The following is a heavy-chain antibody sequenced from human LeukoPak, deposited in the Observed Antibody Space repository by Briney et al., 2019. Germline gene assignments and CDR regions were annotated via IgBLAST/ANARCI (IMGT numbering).Heavy chain of an antibody. CDR2: IRYDGSNK. CDR1: GFTFSSYG. J-gene: IGHJ4*02. Sequence: GGSLRLSCAASGFTFSSYGMHWVRQAPGKGLEWVAFIRYDGSNKYYADSVKGRFTISRDNSKNTLYLQMNSLRAEDTAVYYCAREPGYSSGWYVDYWGQGTLVTVSS. D-gene: IGHD6-19*01. V-gene: IGHV3-30*02. CDR3: AREPGYSSGWYVDY.